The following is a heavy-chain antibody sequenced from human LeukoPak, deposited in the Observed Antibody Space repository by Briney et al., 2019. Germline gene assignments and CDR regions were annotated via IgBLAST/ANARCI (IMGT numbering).Heavy chain of an antibody. CDR1: GFTFDDYA. D-gene: IGHD6-6*01. J-gene: IGHJ4*02. Sequence: PGRSLRLSCAASGFTFDDYAMHWVRQAPGKGLEWVSGISWNSGSIGYADSVKGRFTISRDNAKNSLYLQMNSLRAEDTALYYCAKGSYSSYPYPFDYWGQGTLVTVSS. CDR2: ISWNSGSI. CDR3: AKGSYSSYPYPFDY. V-gene: IGHV3-9*01.